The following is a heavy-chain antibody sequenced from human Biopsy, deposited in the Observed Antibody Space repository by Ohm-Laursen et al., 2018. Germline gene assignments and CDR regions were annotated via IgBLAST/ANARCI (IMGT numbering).Heavy chain of an antibody. CDR1: GFTFSSYG. Sequence: SLRLSCAASGFTFSSYGIHWVRQAPGKGLEWVAVIWYDGSNKYYADSVKGRFTISRDNSKNTLFLQMNNLRAEDTAVYYCARDRYYGSANYFGYYNMDVWGQGTTVTVSS. J-gene: IGHJ6*02. CDR3: ARDRYYGSANYFGYYNMDV. CDR2: IWYDGSNK. V-gene: IGHV3-33*01. D-gene: IGHD3-10*01.